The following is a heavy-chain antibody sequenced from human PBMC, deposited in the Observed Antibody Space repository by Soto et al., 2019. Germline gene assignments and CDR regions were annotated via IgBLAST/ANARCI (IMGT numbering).Heavy chain of an antibody. V-gene: IGHV3-21*01. Sequence: EVQLVESGGGLVKPGGSLRLSCAASGFTFSSYSMNWFRQAPGKGLEWVSSISSSSSDIYYADSVKGRFTISRDNAKNSLYLQMNSLRAEDTYVYFCASSRMAGYHSIDYCGQGTMVTIYS. CDR1: GFTFSSYS. J-gene: IGHJ4*02. CDR2: ISSSSSDI. CDR3: ASSRMAGYHSIDY. D-gene: IGHD6-19*01.